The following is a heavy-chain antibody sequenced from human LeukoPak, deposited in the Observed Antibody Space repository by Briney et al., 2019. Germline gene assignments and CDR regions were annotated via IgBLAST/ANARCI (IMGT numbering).Heavy chain of an antibody. V-gene: IGHV4-34*01. Sequence: SETLSLTCAVYGGSFSGYYWSWIRQPPGKGLEWIGEINHSGSTNYNPSLKSRVTISVDTSKNQLSLKLSSVTAADTAVYYCARPRRYSSSWYPAGNASDIWGQGTMVTVSS. D-gene: IGHD6-13*01. CDR1: GGSFSGYY. CDR3: ARPRRYSSSWYPAGNASDI. J-gene: IGHJ3*02. CDR2: INHSGST.